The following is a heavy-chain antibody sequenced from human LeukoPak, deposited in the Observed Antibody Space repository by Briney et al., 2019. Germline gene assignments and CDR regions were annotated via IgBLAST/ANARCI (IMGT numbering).Heavy chain of an antibody. CDR3: ARAGIYGGNFLTVLKNPYYYYMDV. CDR2: INPNSGGT. V-gene: IGHV1-2*02. D-gene: IGHD4-23*01. J-gene: IGHJ6*03. CDR1: GYTFTSYY. Sequence: ASVKVSCKASGYTFTSYYMHWVRQAPGQGLEWMGGINPNSGGTNYAQKFQGRVTMTRDTSISTAYMELSRLRSDDTAVYYCARAGIYGGNFLTVLKNPYYYYMDVWGKGTTVTVSS.